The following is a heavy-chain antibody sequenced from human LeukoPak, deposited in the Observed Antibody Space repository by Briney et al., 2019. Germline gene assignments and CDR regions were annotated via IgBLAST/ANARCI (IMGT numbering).Heavy chain of an antibody. CDR2: IYYSGST. CDR3: ARLGNPKRDYYVAPGDLLDY. D-gene: IGHD3-10*02. V-gene: IGHV4-39*01. Sequence: SETLSLTCTVSGGSISSSSYYWGWIRQPPGKGLEWIGSIYYSGSTYYNPSLKSRVTISVDTSKNQFSLKLSSVTAADTAVYYCARLGNPKRDYYVAPGDLLDYWGQGTLVTVSS. CDR1: GGSISSSSYY. J-gene: IGHJ4*02.